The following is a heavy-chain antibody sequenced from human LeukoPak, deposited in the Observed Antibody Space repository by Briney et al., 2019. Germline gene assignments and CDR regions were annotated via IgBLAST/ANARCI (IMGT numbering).Heavy chain of an antibody. Sequence: PGGSLRLSCAASGFTFDDYGMSWVRQAPGKGLEWVSGINWNGGSTGCADSVKGRFTISRDNSKNTLYLQMNSLRAEDTAVYYCARILDSAWGELGYWGQGTLVTVSS. D-gene: IGHD6-19*01. CDR2: INWNGGST. CDR3: ARILDSAWGELGY. J-gene: IGHJ4*02. V-gene: IGHV3-20*04. CDR1: GFTFDDYG.